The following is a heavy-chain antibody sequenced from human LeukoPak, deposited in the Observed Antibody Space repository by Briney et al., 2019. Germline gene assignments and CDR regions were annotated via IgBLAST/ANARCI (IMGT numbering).Heavy chain of an antibody. CDR1: GGSISSSSYY. D-gene: IGHD2-21*02. CDR3: ARRVAYCGGDCYHFDY. Sequence: KPSETLSFTYTVAGGSISSSSYYWGWIRQPPGKWLAWIGSIYYGGSTYYNPSRKSRVTISVDTSKNQFSLKLSSVTAADTAVYYCARRVAYCGGDCYHFDYWGQGTLVTVSS. V-gene: IGHV4-39*01. J-gene: IGHJ4*02. CDR2: IYYGGST.